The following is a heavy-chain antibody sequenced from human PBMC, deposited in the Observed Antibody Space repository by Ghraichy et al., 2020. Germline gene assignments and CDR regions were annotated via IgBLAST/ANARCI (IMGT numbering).Heavy chain of an antibody. D-gene: IGHD5-18*01. CDR1: GYSFTNFW. V-gene: IGHV5-51*01. Sequence: GESLNISCKGSGYSFTNFWIGWVRQMPGKGLEWMGIIYVGDSDTRYSPSFQGQVTISADKSISTAFLQWSSLKASDTAMYYCARSNTAMVDNFDYWGQGTLVTVAS. CDR3: ARSNTAMVDNFDY. J-gene: IGHJ4*02. CDR2: IYVGDSDT.